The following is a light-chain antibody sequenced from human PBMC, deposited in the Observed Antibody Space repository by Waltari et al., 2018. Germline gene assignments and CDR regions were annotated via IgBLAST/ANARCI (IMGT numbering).Light chain of an antibody. V-gene: IGKV3-11*01. CDR2: DAS. CDR1: QSVNTF. Sequence: EIVLTQSPATLSLSPGERATLSCRASQSVNTFLAWYQQKPGPAPRLLIYDASNRATGIPARFSGSGSGTDFTLTISSLEPEDFAVYYCQQRYNWPPLTFGGGTKVEIK. CDR3: QQRYNWPPLT. J-gene: IGKJ4*01.